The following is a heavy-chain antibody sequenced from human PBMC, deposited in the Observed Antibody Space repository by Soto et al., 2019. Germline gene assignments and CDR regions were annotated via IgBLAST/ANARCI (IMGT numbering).Heavy chain of an antibody. CDR2: IYYSGST. CDR3: AMARPPDIVVVVPRPGYYGMDV. V-gene: IGHV4-59*01. D-gene: IGHD2-15*01. Sequence: SESLSLTCTVSCGSISSYYWSWIRQPPGKGLEWIGYIYYSGSTNDNPSLKSRVTISVDTCKNQFSLKLSSVTAADTAVYYCAMARPPDIVVVVPRPGYYGMDVWGQGTTVTVSS. CDR1: CGSISSYY. J-gene: IGHJ6*02.